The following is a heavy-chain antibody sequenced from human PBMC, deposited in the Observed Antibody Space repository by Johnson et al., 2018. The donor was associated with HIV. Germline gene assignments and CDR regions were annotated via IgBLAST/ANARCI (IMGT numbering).Heavy chain of an antibody. CDR1: GFTFSNYA. D-gene: IGHD3-10*01. CDR3: AREGGGTLVLGDVGAFDV. Sequence: ASGFTFSNYAMGWFRQAPRKGLEWVSVISGSGGSIYYAESVKARFTVSRDNSKNTLYMQMNSLQTEDTAVYYCAREGGGTLVLGDVGAFDVWGQGTMVSVSS. CDR2: ISGSGGSI. V-gene: IGHV3-23*01. J-gene: IGHJ3*01.